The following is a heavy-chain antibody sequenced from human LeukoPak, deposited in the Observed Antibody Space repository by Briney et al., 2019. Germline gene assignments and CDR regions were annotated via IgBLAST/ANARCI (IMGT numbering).Heavy chain of an antibody. CDR1: GGSISSYY. J-gene: IGHJ4*02. CDR2: IYYSGST. V-gene: IGHV4-59*08. Sequence: PSETLSLTCTVSGGSISSYYWSWIRRPPGKGLEGIGYIYYSGSTNYNPSLKSRVTISVDTSKNQFSLKLSSVTAADTAVYYCASPRSGSYAQFDYWGQGTLVTVSS. D-gene: IGHD1-26*01. CDR3: ASPRSGSYAQFDY.